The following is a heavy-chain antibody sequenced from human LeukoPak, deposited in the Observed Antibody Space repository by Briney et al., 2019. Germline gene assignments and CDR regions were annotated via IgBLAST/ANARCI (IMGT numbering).Heavy chain of an antibody. J-gene: IGHJ4*02. CDR2: IYYSGST. Sequence: PSETLSLTCTVSGGSISSSSYYWGWIRQPPGKGLEWIGSIYYSGSTYYNPSLKSRVTISVDTSKNQFSLKLSSVTAADTAVYYCAPLDDYGDPPAWGWGQGTLVTVSS. CDR3: APLDDYGDPPAWG. D-gene: IGHD4-17*01. V-gene: IGHV4-39*03. CDR1: GGSISSSSYY.